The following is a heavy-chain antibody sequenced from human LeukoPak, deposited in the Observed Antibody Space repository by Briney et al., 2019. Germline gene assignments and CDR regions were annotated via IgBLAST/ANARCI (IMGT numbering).Heavy chain of an antibody. Sequence: ASVKVSCKASGYTFTGYYIHWVRQAPGQGLEWMGWINPNSGGTNYAQKFQGRVTMARDTSISTAYMELSRLRSDDTAVYYCARDPHSTNVVVPAAPDYWGQGTLVTVSS. CDR3: ARDPHSTNVVVPAAPDY. CDR1: GYTFTGYY. J-gene: IGHJ4*02. CDR2: INPNSGGT. D-gene: IGHD2-2*01. V-gene: IGHV1-2*02.